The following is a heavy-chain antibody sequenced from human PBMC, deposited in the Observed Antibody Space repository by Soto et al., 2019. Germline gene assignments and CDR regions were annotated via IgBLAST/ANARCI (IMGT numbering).Heavy chain of an antibody. CDR1: GFTFSSYS. CDR3: AREGVQHRSGPYYYYGMDV. V-gene: IGHV3-21*01. D-gene: IGHD3-10*01. Sequence: EVQLVESGGGLVKPGGSLRLSCAASGFTFSSYSMNWVRQAPGKGLEWVSSISSSSSYIYYADSVKGRFTISRDNAKNSLYLQMNSLRAEDTAVYYWAREGVQHRSGPYYYYGMDVWGQGTTVTVSS. CDR2: ISSSSSYI. J-gene: IGHJ6*02.